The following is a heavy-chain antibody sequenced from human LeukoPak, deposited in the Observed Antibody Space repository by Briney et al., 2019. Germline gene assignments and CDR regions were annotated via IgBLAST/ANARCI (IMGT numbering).Heavy chain of an antibody. CDR1: GGSISSSSYY. CDR3: ARHVFFGELAHFDY. J-gene: IGHJ4*02. CDR2: IYYNGST. V-gene: IGHV4-39*01. Sequence: SETLSLTCTVSGGSISSSSYYWGWIRQPPGKGLEWIGSIYYNGSTYYNPSLKSRVTISVDTSKNQFSLKLSSVTAADTAVYYCARHVFFGELAHFDYWGQGTLVTVSS. D-gene: IGHD3-10*01.